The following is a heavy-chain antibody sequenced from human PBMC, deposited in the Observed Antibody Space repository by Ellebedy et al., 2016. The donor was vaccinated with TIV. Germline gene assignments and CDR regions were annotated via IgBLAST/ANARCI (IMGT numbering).Heavy chain of an antibody. CDR1: GYTFTSYY. J-gene: IGHJ6*02. V-gene: IGHV1-46*01. CDR2: INPSGGST. Sequence: ASVKVSCKASGYTFTSYYMHWVRQAPGQGLEWMGIINPSGGSTSYAQKFQGRVTMTRDTSTSTVYMELSSLRSEDTAVYYCARGVRGRPWYYYGMDVWGQGTTVTVSS. CDR3: ARGVRGRPWYYYGMDV. D-gene: IGHD3-10*01.